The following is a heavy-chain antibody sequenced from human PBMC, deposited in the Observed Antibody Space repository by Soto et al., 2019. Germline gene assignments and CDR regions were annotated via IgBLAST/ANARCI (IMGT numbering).Heavy chain of an antibody. CDR2: INHSGST. J-gene: IGHJ5*02. V-gene: IGHV4-4*02. Sequence: SETLSLTCAVSGYSISSSNWWGWIRQPPGKGLEWIGEINHSGSTNYNPSLKSRVTISVDTSKNQFSLKLSSVTAADTAVYYCATQEVGGSYVYTFDPWGQGTLVTVSS. CDR1: GYSISSSNW. D-gene: IGHD1-26*01. CDR3: ATQEVGGSYVYTFDP.